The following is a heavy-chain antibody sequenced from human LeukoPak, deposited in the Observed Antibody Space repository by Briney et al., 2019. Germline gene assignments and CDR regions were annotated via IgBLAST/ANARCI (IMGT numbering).Heavy chain of an antibody. Sequence: SQTLSLTCTVSGGSISSGDYYWSWIRQPPGKGLEWIGYIYYSGSTNYNPSLKSRVTISVDTSKNQFSLKLSSVTAADTAVYYCARASATLLQTRYFDYWGQGTLVTVSS. CDR1: GGSISSGDYY. D-gene: IGHD2-21*01. V-gene: IGHV4-61*08. J-gene: IGHJ4*02. CDR3: ARASATLLQTRYFDY. CDR2: IYYSGST.